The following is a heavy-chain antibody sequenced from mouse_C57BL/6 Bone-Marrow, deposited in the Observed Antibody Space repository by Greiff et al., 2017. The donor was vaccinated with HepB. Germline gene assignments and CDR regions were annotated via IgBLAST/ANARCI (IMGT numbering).Heavy chain of an antibody. CDR2: ISYSGST. V-gene: IGHV3-8*01. Sequence: EVQLVESGPGLAKPSQTLSLTCSVTGYSITSDYWNWIRQFPGNKLEYMGYISYSGSTYYNPSLNSRISITRDTSKNQYYLQLNSVTTEDTATYYWARWSTTVVAPYYAMDYWGQGTSVTVSS. D-gene: IGHD1-1*01. CDR1: GYSITSDY. CDR3: ARWSTTVVAPYYAMDY. J-gene: IGHJ4*01.